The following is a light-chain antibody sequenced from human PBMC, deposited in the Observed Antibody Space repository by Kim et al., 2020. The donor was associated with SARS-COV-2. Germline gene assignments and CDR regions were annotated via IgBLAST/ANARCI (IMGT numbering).Light chain of an antibody. Sequence: SYELTQPPSVSVAPGQTAGITCGGDNFGTTHVHWYQQKPGQAPLLVIYYNNDRPSGIPERFSGSNSGTTATLTISRVEGADEADYYCQVWDPTNGLYVVFGGGTKLTVL. CDR2: YNN. V-gene: IGLV3-21*04. CDR3: QVWDPTNGLYVV. J-gene: IGLJ2*01. CDR1: NFGTTH.